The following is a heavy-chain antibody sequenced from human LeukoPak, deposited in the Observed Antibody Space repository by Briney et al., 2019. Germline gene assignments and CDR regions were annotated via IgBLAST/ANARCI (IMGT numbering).Heavy chain of an antibody. CDR1: GFTVSTNY. V-gene: IGHV3-66*01. D-gene: IGHD3-10*01. CDR2: SNSGGST. CDR3: AREVQYYGSGSYSGYFDY. Sequence: PGGSLRLSCAASGFTVSTNYMTWVRQAPGKGLEWVSVSNSGGSTYYADSVKGRFTISRDNSKDTLYLQMNSLRAEDTAVYYCAREVQYYGSGSYSGYFDYWGQGTLVTVSS. J-gene: IGHJ4*02.